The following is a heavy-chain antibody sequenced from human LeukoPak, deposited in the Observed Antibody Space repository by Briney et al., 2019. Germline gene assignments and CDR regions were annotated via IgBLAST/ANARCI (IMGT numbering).Heavy chain of an antibody. D-gene: IGHD6-19*01. CDR1: GSTFSSYG. CDR2: IWYDGRTK. CDR3: AREWGRIAVAGGPGY. J-gene: IGHJ4*02. Sequence: GGSLRLSCAASGSTFSSYGMHWVRQAPGKGLEWVAVIWYDGRTKFHADSVRGRFTISRDNSANTLYLQMSSLRVEDTAVYYCAREWGRIAVAGGPGYWGQGALVTVSS. V-gene: IGHV3-33*01.